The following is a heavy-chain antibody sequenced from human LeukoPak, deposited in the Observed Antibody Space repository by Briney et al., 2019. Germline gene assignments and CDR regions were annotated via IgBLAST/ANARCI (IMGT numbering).Heavy chain of an antibody. CDR1: GGSISSSSYY. V-gene: IGHV4-39*07. CDR2: IYYSGST. D-gene: IGHD6-13*01. J-gene: IGHJ4*02. CDR3: ARGDSSSWGDC. Sequence: SETLSLTCTVSGGSISSSSYYWGWIRQPPGKGLEWIGGIYYSGSTYYNPSLKSRVTISVDTSKNQFSLKLSSVTAADTAVYYCARGDSSSWGDCWGQGTLVTVSS.